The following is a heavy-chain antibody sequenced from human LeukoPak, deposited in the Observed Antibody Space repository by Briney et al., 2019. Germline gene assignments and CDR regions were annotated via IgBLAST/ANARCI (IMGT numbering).Heavy chain of an antibody. CDR3: ARDGSVLDY. CDR2: IWTDGSNK. V-gene: IGHV3-33*01. Sequence: GGSLRLSCAASGFTFSTYAMHWVRQAPGKGLEWVAVIWTDGSNKYYADSVKGRFTISRDNAKNSLYLQMNSLRAEDTAVYYCARDGSVLDYWGQGTLVTVSS. J-gene: IGHJ4*02. D-gene: IGHD3-10*01. CDR1: GFTFSTYA.